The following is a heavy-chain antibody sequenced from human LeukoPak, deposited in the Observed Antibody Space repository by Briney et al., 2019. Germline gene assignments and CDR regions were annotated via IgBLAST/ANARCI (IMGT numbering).Heavy chain of an antibody. CDR3: ARRGCTSCPFHWYNWFDP. CDR1: GGTFSSYA. CDR2: IIPIFGTA. D-gene: IGHD2-2*01. J-gene: IGHJ5*02. Sequence: GASVKVSCKASGGTFSSYAISWVRQAPGQGLEWMGGIIPIFGTANYAQKFQGRVTITADESTSTAYMELRSLRSDDTAVYYCARRGCTSCPFHWYNWFDPWGQGTLVTVSS. V-gene: IGHV1-69*13.